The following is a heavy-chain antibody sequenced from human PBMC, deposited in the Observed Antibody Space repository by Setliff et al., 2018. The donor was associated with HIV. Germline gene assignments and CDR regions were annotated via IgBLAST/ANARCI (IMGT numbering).Heavy chain of an antibody. CDR3: ARGEQDIVLMVYARGYYYMDL. D-gene: IGHD2-8*01. CDR2: IYHSGST. V-gene: IGHV4-4*02. J-gene: IGHJ6*03. CDR1: GDSISSSNW. Sequence: SETLSLTCAVSGDSISSSNWWSWVRQSPGKGLEWIGKIYHSGSTNYNPSLKSRVTISVDKSKNQFSLKLSSVTAADTAVYYCARGEQDIVLMVYARGYYYMDLWGGGTTVTVSS.